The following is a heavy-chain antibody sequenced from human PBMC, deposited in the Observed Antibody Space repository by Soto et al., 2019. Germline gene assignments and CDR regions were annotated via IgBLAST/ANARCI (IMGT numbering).Heavy chain of an antibody. CDR2: ISWNSGSI. CDR1: GFTFDDYA. CDR3: AKDIAPLSGDYAYFQH. J-gene: IGHJ1*01. D-gene: IGHD4-17*01. Sequence: GGSLRLSCAASGFTFDDYAMHWVRQAPGKGLEWVSGISWNSGSIGYADSVKGRFTISRDNAKNSLYLQMNSLRAEDTALYYCAKDIAPLSGDYAYFQHWGQGTLVTVSS. V-gene: IGHV3-9*01.